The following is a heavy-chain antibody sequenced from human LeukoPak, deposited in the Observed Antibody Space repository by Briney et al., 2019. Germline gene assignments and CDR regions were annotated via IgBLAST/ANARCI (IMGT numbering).Heavy chain of an antibody. CDR3: ARQLGRTNNWFDP. CDR1: GYTFTSHD. D-gene: IGHD7-27*01. CDR2: MNPNSGNT. J-gene: IGHJ5*02. Sequence: ASVKVSCKASGYTFTSHDIDWVRQAPGQGLEWMGWMNPNSGNTGYAQKFQGRVTMTSDTSVTTAYMELSSLAPDDTAVYFCARQLGRTNNWFDPWGQGTLVTVSS. V-gene: IGHV1-8*01.